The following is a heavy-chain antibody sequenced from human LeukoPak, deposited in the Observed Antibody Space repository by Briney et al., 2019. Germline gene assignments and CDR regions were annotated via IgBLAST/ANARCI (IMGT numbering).Heavy chain of an antibody. CDR2: ISYDGSNK. J-gene: IGHJ4*02. V-gene: IGHV3-30*18. CDR1: GFTFSSYG. Sequence: GRSLRLSCAASGFTFSSYGMHWVRQAPGKGLEWVAVISYDGSNKYYADSVKGRFTISRDNSENTLYLQMNSLRAEDTAVYYCAKDRMVRGALDYWGQGTLVTVSS. D-gene: IGHD3-10*01. CDR3: AKDRMVRGALDY.